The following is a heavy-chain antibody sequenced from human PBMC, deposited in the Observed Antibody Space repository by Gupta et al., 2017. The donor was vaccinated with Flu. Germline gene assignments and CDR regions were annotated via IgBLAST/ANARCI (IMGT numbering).Heavy chain of an antibody. CDR3: ARDPHGLDV. Sequence: EVQLVESGGGSIQPGGSLSLSCVASGFTFSNFDMHWVRQVTGKGLEWVSGIGVAGDTYYLGSVKGRFTISREDAKNSLYLQMNSLGAGDTAVYYCARDPHGLDVWGQGTMVTVSS. CDR1: GFTFSNFD. V-gene: IGHV3-13*01. CDR2: IGVAGDT. J-gene: IGHJ6*02.